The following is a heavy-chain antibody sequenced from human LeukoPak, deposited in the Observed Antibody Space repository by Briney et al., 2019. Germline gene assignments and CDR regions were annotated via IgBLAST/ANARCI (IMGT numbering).Heavy chain of an antibody. CDR2: INHSGST. Sequence: ASETLSLTCAVYGVSFSGYYWSWIRQPPGKGLEWIGEINHSGSTNYSPSLKSRVTISVDTSKNQFSLKLSSVTAADTAVYYCARDRRYSYGKPFDYWGQGTLVTVSS. CDR3: ARDRRYSYGKPFDY. CDR1: GVSFSGYY. D-gene: IGHD5-18*01. V-gene: IGHV4-34*01. J-gene: IGHJ4*02.